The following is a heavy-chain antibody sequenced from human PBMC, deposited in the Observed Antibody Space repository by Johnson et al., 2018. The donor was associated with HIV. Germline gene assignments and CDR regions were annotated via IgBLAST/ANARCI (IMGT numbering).Heavy chain of an antibody. CDR3: ARLPPYYYDSSGYYHDAFDI. CDR2: IYSGGST. Sequence: VQLVESGGGLVKPGGSLRLSCAASGFTFSNAWMSWVRQAPGKGLEWVSVIYSGGSTYYADSVKGRFTISRDNSKNTLYLQMNSLRAEDTAVYYCARLPPYYYDSSGYYHDAFDIWGQGTMVTVSS. V-gene: IGHV3-66*04. D-gene: IGHD3-22*01. CDR1: GFTFSNAW. J-gene: IGHJ3*02.